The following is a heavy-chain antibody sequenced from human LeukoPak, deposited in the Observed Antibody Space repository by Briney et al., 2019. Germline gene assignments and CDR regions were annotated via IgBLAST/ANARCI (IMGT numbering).Heavy chain of an antibody. CDR1: GGSISSYY. D-gene: IGHD3-3*01. Sequence: SETLSLTCTVSGGSISSYYWSWIRQPPGKGLEWIGYIYYSGSTNYNPSLKSRVTISVDTSKNQFSLKLSSVTAADTAVYYCARDKTPAYDFWSGYSGGYFDYWGQGTLVTVSS. V-gene: IGHV4-59*01. CDR3: ARDKTPAYDFWSGYSGGYFDY. CDR2: IYYSGST. J-gene: IGHJ4*02.